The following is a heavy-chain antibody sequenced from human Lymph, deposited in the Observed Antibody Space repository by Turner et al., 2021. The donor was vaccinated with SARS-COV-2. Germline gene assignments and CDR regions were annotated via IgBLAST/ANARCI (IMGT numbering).Heavy chain of an antibody. Sequence: GESGGGVVQPGGSLRLSCAASGFTFDDYAMHWVRQAPGKGLEWVSLISGDGGGTYYADSVKGRFTISRDNSKNSLSLQMNSLGAEDTGLDYWAKDPGYWRGGSCYSRTYFDFWGQGTLVTVSA. J-gene: IGHJ4*02. D-gene: IGHD2-15*01. CDR1: GFTFDDYA. CDR3: AKDPGYWRGGSCYSRTYFDF. V-gene: IGHV3-43*02. CDR2: ISGDGGGT.